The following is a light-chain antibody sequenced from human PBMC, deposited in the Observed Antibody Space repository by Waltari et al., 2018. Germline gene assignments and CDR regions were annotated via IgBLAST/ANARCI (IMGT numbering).Light chain of an antibody. CDR2: SNT. J-gene: IGLJ1*01. CDR1: SSTGGSTS. Sequence: QSVLTQSPSASGTPGQRVTISCPGSSSTGGSTSVDWYQKPPGTAPKLPIYSNTQRPSGVPDRFSGSKSGTSASLAISGLQSEDEAEYFCAAWDDSLTGYVFGTGTKVTVL. V-gene: IGLV1-44*01. CDR3: AAWDDSLTGYV.